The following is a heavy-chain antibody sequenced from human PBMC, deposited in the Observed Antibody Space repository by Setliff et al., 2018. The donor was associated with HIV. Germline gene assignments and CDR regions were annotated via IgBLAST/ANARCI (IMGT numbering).Heavy chain of an antibody. Sequence: GASVKVSCKSSGYTFSDHYIHWVRQAPGQGLQWMGWINPRSGVTKYAQKFQGRFIMTTDTTINTLYMELERLTSDDTALYYCGRDSGTNDHFLSPYYGALDFWGLGTLVTVSS. CDR1: GYTFSDHY. CDR2: INPRSGVT. J-gene: IGHJ4*02. D-gene: IGHD3-3*02. CDR3: GRDSGTNDHFLSPYYGALDF. V-gene: IGHV1-2*02.